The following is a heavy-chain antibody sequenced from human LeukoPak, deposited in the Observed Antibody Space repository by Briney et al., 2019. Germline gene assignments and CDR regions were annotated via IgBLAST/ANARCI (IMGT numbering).Heavy chain of an antibody. CDR1: GYTFIGYY. Sequence: GASVKVSCKASGYTFIGYYMHWVRQAPGQGLEWMGWINPNSGGTNYAQKFQGRVTMTRDTSISTAYMELSRLRSEDTAVYYCARGHGVNGYNLDYWGQGTLVTVSS. CDR2: INPNSGGT. J-gene: IGHJ4*02. CDR3: ARGHGVNGYNLDY. V-gene: IGHV1-2*02. D-gene: IGHD5-24*01.